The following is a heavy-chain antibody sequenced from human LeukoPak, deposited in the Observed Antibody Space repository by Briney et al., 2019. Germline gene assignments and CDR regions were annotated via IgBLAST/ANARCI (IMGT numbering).Heavy chain of an antibody. CDR2: IDPPSGTP. CDR1: GYTFTGQF. Sequence: ASVKVSCKASGYTFTGQFIHWLRQAPGQGLERMGWIDPPSGTPHYAPKFQDRVTMTRDTSIATAYLEVHRLKSDDTAVYYCARSGFSTGFYLDFWGQGTLISVSS. V-gene: IGHV1-2*02. CDR3: ARSGFSTGFYLDF. J-gene: IGHJ4*02. D-gene: IGHD6-19*01.